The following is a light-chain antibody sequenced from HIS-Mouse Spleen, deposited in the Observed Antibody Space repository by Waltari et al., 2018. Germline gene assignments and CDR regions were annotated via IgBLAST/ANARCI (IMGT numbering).Light chain of an antibody. Sequence: SSELTQPPSVSVSPGQTARTPCSGAALPTKSAYWYQQKSGQAPVLGIYEDSKRPSGIPERFSGSSSGTMATLTISGAQVEDEADYYCYSTDSSGNHRVFGGGTKLTVL. V-gene: IGLV3-10*01. CDR2: EDS. CDR3: YSTDSSGNHRV. J-gene: IGLJ2*01. CDR1: ALPTKS.